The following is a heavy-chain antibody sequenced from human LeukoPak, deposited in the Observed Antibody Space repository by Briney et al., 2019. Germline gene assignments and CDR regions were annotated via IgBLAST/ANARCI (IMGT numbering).Heavy chain of an antibody. Sequence: PSETLSLTCTVSGGSISGYYWSWIRQPPGKGLEWIGFIYYSGSTKYNPSLKSRVTMSVDTSKNQFSLKLSSVTAADTAVYYCARHGGVGVIPDFDYWGPGTLVTVSS. CDR2: IYYSGST. J-gene: IGHJ4*02. CDR3: ARHGGVGVIPDFDY. CDR1: GGSISGYY. V-gene: IGHV4-59*08. D-gene: IGHD2-8*02.